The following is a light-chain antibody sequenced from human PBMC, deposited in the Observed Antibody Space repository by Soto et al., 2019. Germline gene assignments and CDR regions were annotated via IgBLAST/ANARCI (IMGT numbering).Light chain of an antibody. CDR1: QNIERW. CDR3: QQFKGGTWT. Sequence: DIQMTQSPSTLSASVGDRVTITCRASQNIERWLAWYQQKPGKAPKLLLYDVSSLESGVPSRFSGSGSGTEFILTINGLQPDDFATYFCQQFKGGTWTFGQGTKVDIK. J-gene: IGKJ1*01. V-gene: IGKV1-5*01. CDR2: DVS.